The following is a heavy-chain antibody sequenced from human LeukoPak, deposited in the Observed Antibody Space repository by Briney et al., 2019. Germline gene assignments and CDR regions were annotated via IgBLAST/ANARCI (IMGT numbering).Heavy chain of an antibody. V-gene: IGHV4-59*12. J-gene: IGHJ4*02. D-gene: IGHD5-12*01. CDR2: IYYSGST. CDR1: GGSISSYY. Sequence: PSETLSLTCTVSGGSISSYYWSWIRQPSGKGLEWIGYIYYSGSTNYNPSLKSRVTISVETSKNQFSLKLSSVTPEDTAVYYCARGGYDFDYWGQGTLVTVSS. CDR3: ARGGYDFDY.